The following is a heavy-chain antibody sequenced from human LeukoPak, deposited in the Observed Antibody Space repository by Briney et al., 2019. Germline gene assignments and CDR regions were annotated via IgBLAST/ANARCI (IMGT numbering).Heavy chain of an antibody. D-gene: IGHD3-22*01. CDR3: ARAERYYDSSGYYRY. CDR1: GFTFSNAW. J-gene: IGHJ4*02. V-gene: IGHV3-30-3*01. Sequence: GGSLRLSCAASGFTFSNAWMSWVRQAPGKGLEWVAVISYDGSNKYYADSVKGRFTISRDNSKNTLYLQMNSLRAEDTAVYYCARAERYYDSSGYYRYWGQGALVTVSS. CDR2: ISYDGSNK.